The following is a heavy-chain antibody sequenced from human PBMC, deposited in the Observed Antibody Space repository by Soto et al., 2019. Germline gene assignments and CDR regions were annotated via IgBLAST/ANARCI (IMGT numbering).Heavy chain of an antibody. D-gene: IGHD6-6*01. CDR3: ARARIAARRWFDP. CDR2: INHSGST. J-gene: IGHJ5*02. CDR1: GGSFSGYY. V-gene: IGHV4-34*01. Sequence: QVQLQQWGAGLLKPSETLSLTCAVYGGSFSGYYWSWIRQPPGKGLEWLGEINHSGSTNYNPSLKSRVTISVDTSKNQFSLKLSSVTAADTAVYYCARARIAARRWFDPWGQGTLVTVSS.